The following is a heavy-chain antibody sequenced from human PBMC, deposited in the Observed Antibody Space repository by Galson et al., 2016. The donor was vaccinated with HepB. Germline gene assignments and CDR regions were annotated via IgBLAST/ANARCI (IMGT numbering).Heavy chain of an antibody. V-gene: IGHV1-69*13. Sequence: SVKVSCKASGGTFSSYAFSWVRQAPGQGLEWMGGIVPMFDTVNYAQKFQGRVTITADGSTSTAYMDLSSLRSVDTAVYYCARVRVSERPCIGDRCFYYYYGVRGWGPGTTVTFSS. D-gene: IGHD4/OR15-4a*01. CDR1: GGTFSSYA. CDR2: IVPMFDTV. CDR3: ARVRVSERPCIGDRCFYYYYGVRG. J-gene: IGHJ6*02.